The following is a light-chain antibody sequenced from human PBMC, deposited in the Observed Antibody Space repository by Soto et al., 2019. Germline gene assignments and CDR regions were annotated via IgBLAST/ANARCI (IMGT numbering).Light chain of an antibody. CDR2: DVS. CDR3: SSYTGSSTYV. Sequence: QSALTQPASVSGSPGQSITISCTGTSNDVGGYNYVSWYQQHPGKAPKLMIYDVSNRPSGVSTRFSGSRSGNTASLTISGLQAEDEADYYCSSYTGSSTYVFGTGTKVTVL. CDR1: SNDVGGYNY. V-gene: IGLV2-14*03. J-gene: IGLJ1*01.